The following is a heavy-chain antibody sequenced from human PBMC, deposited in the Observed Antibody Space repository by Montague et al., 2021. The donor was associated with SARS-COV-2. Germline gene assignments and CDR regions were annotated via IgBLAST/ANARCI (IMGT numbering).Heavy chain of an antibody. D-gene: IGHD3-10*01. CDR3: ARGRRILLWFGELLSGGDYYGMDV. J-gene: IGHJ6*02. CDR2: INHSGST. Sequence: SETLSLTCAVYGGSFSGYYWSWIRQPPGKGLEWIGEINHSGSTNYNPSLKSRVTISVDTSKNQFSLKLSSVTAADTAVYYCARGRRILLWFGELLSGGDYYGMDVWGQGTTVTVSS. CDR1: GGSFSGYY. V-gene: IGHV4-34*01.